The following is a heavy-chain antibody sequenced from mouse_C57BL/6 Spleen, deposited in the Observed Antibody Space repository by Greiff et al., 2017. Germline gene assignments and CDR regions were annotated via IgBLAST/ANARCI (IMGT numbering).Heavy chain of an antibody. CDR1: GYTFTSYW. CDR2: IDPSDSYT. J-gene: IGHJ2*01. V-gene: IGHV1-50*01. Sequence: QVQLQQPGAELVKPGASVKLSCKASGYTFTSYWMQWVKQRPGQGLEWIGEIDPSDSYTNYNQKFKGKATLTVDTSSSTAYMQLSSLTSEDSAVSYCARNLISYYGSSYFDYWGQGTTLTVSS. D-gene: IGHD1-1*01. CDR3: ARNLISYYGSSYFDY.